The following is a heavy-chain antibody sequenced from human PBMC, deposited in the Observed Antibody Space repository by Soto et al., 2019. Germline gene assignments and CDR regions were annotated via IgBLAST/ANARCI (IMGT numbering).Heavy chain of an antibody. CDR2: INPNSGGT. CDR3: ARAPLNWNDLFDY. D-gene: IGHD1-1*01. J-gene: IGHJ4*02. CDR1: GYTFTGYY. Sequence: ASEKVSCKASGYTFTGYYMHWVRQAPGQGLEWMGWINPNSGGTNYAQKFQGWVTMTRDTSISTAYMELSRLRSDDTAVYYCARAPLNWNDLFDYWGQGTLVTVSS. V-gene: IGHV1-2*04.